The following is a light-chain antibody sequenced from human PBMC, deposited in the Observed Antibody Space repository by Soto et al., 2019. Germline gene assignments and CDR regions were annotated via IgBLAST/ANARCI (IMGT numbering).Light chain of an antibody. J-gene: IGLJ2*01. CDR3: CSFSSITTRI. CDR2: DVT. Sequence: QSVLTQPASVSGSPGQSITISCTGTSSDVGGYDYVSWYQQHPSKAPKLMIYDVTNRPSGVSTRFSASKSGNTASLTISGLQAEDEADYYCCSFSSITTRIFGGGTKVTVL. V-gene: IGLV2-14*03. CDR1: SSDVGGYDY.